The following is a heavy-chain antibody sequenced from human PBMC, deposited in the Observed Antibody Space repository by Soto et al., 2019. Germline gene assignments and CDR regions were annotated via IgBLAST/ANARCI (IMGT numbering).Heavy chain of an antibody. V-gene: IGHV1-69*06. CDR1: GDGFASCD. D-gene: IGHD2-2*01. CDR2: IVPIFGTA. J-gene: IGHJ6*02. CDR3: ARGRGVVVPAAMIHPYYYYGMDV. Sequence: GAPVEVSWKACGDGFASCDSWWVRQGPGEGLEWMGGIVPIFGTANYAQKFQGRVTITADKSTSTAYMELSSLRSEDTAVYYCARGRGVVVPAAMIHPYYYYGMDVWGQGTTVTVSS.